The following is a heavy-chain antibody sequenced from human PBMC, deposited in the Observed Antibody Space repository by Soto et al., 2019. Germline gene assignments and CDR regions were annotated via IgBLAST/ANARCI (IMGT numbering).Heavy chain of an antibody. V-gene: IGHV3-30*18. D-gene: IGHD6-13*01. J-gene: IGHJ4*02. CDR1: GFTFSSYG. Sequence: GGSLRLSCAASGFTFSSYGMHWVRQAPGKGLEWVAVISYDGSNKYYADSVKGRFTISRDNSKNTLYLQMNSLRAEDTAVYYCAKGAGRRYSSSWYYFDYWGQGTLVTVSS. CDR3: AKGAGRRYSSSWYYFDY. CDR2: ISYDGSNK.